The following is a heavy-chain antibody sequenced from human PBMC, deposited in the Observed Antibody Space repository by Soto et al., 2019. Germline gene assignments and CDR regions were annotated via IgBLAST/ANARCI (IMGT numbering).Heavy chain of an antibody. CDR2: IIPIFGTA. CDR3: ARGFTNPTPFDY. J-gene: IGHJ4*02. Sequence: ASVKVSCKASGGTFSSYAISWVRQAPGQGLEWMGGIIPIFGTANYAQKFQGRVTITADESTSTAYMELSSLRSEDTAVYYCARGFTNPTPFDYWGQGTLVTVSS. D-gene: IGHD1-1*01. CDR1: GGTFSSYA. V-gene: IGHV1-69*13.